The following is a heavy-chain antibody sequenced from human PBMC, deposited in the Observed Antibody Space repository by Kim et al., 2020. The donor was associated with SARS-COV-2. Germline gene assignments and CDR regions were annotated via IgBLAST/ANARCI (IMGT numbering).Heavy chain of an antibody. Sequence: ASVKVSCKASGYTFTGYYMHWVRQAPGQGLEWMGWINPNSGGTNYAQKFQGRVTMTRDTSMSTAYMELSRLRSDDTAGDYCARGFGPIRHDYWGQGTLVTVSS. CDR3: ARGFGPIRHDY. J-gene: IGHJ4*02. CDR1: GYTFTGYY. V-gene: IGHV1-2*02. D-gene: IGHD3-10*01. CDR2: INPNSGGT.